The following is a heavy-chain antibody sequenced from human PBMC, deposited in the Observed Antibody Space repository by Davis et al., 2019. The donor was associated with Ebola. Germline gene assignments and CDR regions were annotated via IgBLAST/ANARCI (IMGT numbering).Heavy chain of an antibody. V-gene: IGHV3-66*02. CDR2: IYTGGST. D-gene: IGHD6-6*01. J-gene: IGHJ5*02. CDR3: ARVTYSSSS. CDR1: GFTFSDYY. Sequence: PGGSLRLSCAASGFTFSDYYMSWVRQAPGKGLEWVSVIYTGGSTYYADSVKGRLTISRDNSKNTLYLQMSSLKPEDTADYYCARVTYSSSSWGQGTLVTVSS.